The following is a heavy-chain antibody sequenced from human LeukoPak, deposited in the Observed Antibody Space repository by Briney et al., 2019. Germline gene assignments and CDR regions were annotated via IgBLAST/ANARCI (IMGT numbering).Heavy chain of an antibody. Sequence: ASVTVSFKASGYTFSNYGITWVRQAPGQGLEWMGWISGYNGNTNYAQKFQGRVTMTTETSTSTAYMELRSLRSDDTAVYYCARTCSGSSCYVIYWGQGTLLTVSS. CDR1: GYTFSNYG. CDR2: ISGYNGNT. V-gene: IGHV1-18*01. D-gene: IGHD2-2*01. J-gene: IGHJ4*02. CDR3: ARTCSGSSCYVIY.